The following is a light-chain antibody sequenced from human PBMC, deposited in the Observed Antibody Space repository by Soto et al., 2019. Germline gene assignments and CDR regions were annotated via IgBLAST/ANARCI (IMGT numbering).Light chain of an antibody. CDR1: SSNIGAGSD. V-gene: IGLV1-40*01. J-gene: IGLJ1*01. CDR2: GNT. CDR3: KSYDRSLRLAYV. Sequence: QSVLTQPPSVSGAPGQKVTISCTGSSSNIGAGSDVHWYQQLPGTAPKLLIYGNTNRPSVVPDRFAGSKSGTSASLAITGLQAEDEADYYCKSYDRSLRLAYVFGTGTKLTVL.